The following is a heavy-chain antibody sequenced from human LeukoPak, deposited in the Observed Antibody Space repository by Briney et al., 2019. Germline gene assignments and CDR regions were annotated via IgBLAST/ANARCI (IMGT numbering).Heavy chain of an antibody. V-gene: IGHV3-48*01. D-gene: IGHD6-19*01. Sequence: GGSLRLSCAASGFTFSSYSMNWVRQAPGKGLEWVSYISSSSSTICYADSVKGRFTISRDNAKNSLYLQMNSLRAEDTAVYYCARDWSGEVAVDYWGQGTLVTVSS. CDR1: GFTFSSYS. CDR3: ARDWSGEVAVDY. CDR2: ISSSSSTI. J-gene: IGHJ4*02.